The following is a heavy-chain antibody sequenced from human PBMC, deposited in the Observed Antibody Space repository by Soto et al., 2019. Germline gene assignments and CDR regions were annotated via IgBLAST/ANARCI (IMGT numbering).Heavy chain of an antibody. D-gene: IGHD6-13*01. CDR1: GYIFINYY. CDR3: ARDLAAADY. Sequence: QVQLVQSGAEVKKPGASVKIACKTSGYIFINYYIHWVRQAPGQGLEWVALFNPMSGSTNYAQKLQGRVTVTRDTSTITVYMELSSLISEDTAVYHCARDLAAADYWGQGTLVTVSS. J-gene: IGHJ4*02. CDR2: FNPMSGST. V-gene: IGHV1-46*04.